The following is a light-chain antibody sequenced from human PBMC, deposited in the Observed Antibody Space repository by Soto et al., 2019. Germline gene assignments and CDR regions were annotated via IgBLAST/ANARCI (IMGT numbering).Light chain of an antibody. CDR1: NSNLGDYNL. CDR3: CSFAGSSTFV. J-gene: IGLJ1*01. Sequence: QSALTQPASVSGSPGQSIAISCTGTNSNLGDYNLVSWFQQHPGEVPKLIIYEVTRRPSGVSNRFSGSKSGNTASLTISGLQAEDEAQYYCCSFAGSSTFVFGTGTKLTVL. V-gene: IGLV2-23*02. CDR2: EVT.